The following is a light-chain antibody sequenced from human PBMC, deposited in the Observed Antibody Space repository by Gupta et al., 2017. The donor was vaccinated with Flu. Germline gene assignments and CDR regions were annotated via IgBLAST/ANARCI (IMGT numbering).Light chain of an antibody. Sequence: QSVLTQPRSVSPAPGQKVTISCSGSSSNIGNNYVSWYQQLPGTAPKLLIYENNNRPSGIPVRFSGSKSGTSATLGITGRQTGDEDDYYCGTWDSSLSAVVFGGGTKLTVL. CDR3: GTWDSSLSAVV. CDR2: ENN. CDR1: SSNIGNNY. V-gene: IGLV1-51*02. J-gene: IGLJ2*01.